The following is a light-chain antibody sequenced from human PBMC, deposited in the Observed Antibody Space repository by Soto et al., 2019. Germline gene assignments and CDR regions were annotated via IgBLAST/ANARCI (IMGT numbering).Light chain of an antibody. CDR1: SSDVGGYNY. J-gene: IGLJ1*01. CDR3: SSYASSNNYV. V-gene: IGLV2-8*01. CDR2: DVS. Sequence: QSALTQPPSASGSPGQSVTISCTGTSSDVGGYNYVSWYQQHPGKAPKLMIYDVSKRPSGVPDRFSGSKSGNTASLTVSGLQAKDEADYYCSSYASSNNYVFGTGTKVTVL.